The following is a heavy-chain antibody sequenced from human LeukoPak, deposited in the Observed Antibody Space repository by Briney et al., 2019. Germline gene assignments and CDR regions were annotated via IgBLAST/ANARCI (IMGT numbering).Heavy chain of an antibody. CDR3: ARRSLYYLDY. Sequence: SETLSLTCTVSGGSISSSNYYWGWIRQPPGKGLEWIGSIYYSGSTYYNPSLKSRVTISVVTSKNQFSLKLSSVTAADTAVYYCARRSLYYLDYWGQGTLVTVSS. V-gene: IGHV4-39*01. CDR2: IYYSGST. CDR1: GGSISSSNYY. J-gene: IGHJ4*02.